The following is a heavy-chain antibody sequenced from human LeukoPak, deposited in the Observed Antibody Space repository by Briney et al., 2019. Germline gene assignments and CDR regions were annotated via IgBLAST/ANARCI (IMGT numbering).Heavy chain of an antibody. CDR1: GGSISSGSYY. D-gene: IGHD3-10*01. CDR3: ARVPPWFGGPPGAFDI. V-gene: IGHV4-61*02. J-gene: IGHJ3*02. Sequence: SQTLSLTCTVSGGSISSGSYYWRWIRQPAGKGLEWIGRIYTSGSTNYNPSLKSRVTISVDTSKNQFALKLSSVTAADTAVYYCARVPPWFGGPPGAFDIWGQGTMVTVSS. CDR2: IYTSGST.